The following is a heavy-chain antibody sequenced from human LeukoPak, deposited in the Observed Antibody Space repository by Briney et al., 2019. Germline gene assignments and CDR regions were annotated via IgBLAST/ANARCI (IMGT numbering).Heavy chain of an antibody. J-gene: IGHJ6*03. D-gene: IGHD6-6*01. V-gene: IGHV3-30*04. CDR3: ARVGRVSIYPSYMDV. CDR2: IADDGRDT. Sequence: GGSLRLSCEASGFTFSTFPMHWVRQTPDKRLEWVAVIADDGRDTYYADSVKGRFTISRDNSKNTLYLQMNSLSPEDTAVVYCARVGRVSIYPSYMDVWGKGTTVTVSS. CDR1: GFTFSTFP.